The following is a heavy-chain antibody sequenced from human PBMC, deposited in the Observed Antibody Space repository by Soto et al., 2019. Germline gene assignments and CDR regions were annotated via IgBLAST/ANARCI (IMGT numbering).Heavy chain of an antibody. CDR1: GYSFTSYW. Sequence: PGESLKISCKGSGYSFTSYWIGWVRQMPGKGLEWMGIIYPGDSDTRYSSSFQGQVTISADKSISTAYLQWSSLKASDTAMYYCSKSRTKGGGYNWFDPWGQGTLVTVS. D-gene: IGHD2-8*01. CDR3: SKSRTKGGGYNWFDP. CDR2: IYPGDSDT. V-gene: IGHV5-51*01. J-gene: IGHJ5*02.